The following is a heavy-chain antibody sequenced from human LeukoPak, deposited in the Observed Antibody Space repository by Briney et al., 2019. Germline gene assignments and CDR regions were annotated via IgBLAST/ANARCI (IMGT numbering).Heavy chain of an antibody. CDR1: GFTFSSYW. CDR2: MNIDGSEK. Sequence: GGSLRLSCAASGFTFSSYWMGWVRQAPGKRLEWVANMNIDGSEKYYADSTKGRFTISRDNARNSVYLQMNSLRVEDTAVYYCARDPVEWELLLDYWGQGTLVTVSS. CDR3: ARDPVEWELLLDY. V-gene: IGHV3-7*01. J-gene: IGHJ4*02. D-gene: IGHD1-26*01.